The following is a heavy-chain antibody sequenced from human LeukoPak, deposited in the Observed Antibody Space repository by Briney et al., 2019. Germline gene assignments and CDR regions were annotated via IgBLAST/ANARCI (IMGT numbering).Heavy chain of an antibody. V-gene: IGHV4-39*07. CDR1: GGSISSRSYY. CDR3: ARDPATSCTGGSCYSDH. J-gene: IGHJ5*02. D-gene: IGHD2-15*01. Sequence: SETLSLTCTVSGGSISSRSYYWGWIRQPPGQGLEWIGSIDYSGSTYYNPSLKSRVTISVDTSKNQFSLKLSSVTAADTAVYYCARDPATSCTGGSCYSDHWGQGTLVTVSS. CDR2: IDYSGST.